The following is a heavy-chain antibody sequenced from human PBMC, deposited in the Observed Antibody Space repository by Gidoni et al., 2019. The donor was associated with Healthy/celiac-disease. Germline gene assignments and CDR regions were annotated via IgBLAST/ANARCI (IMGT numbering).Heavy chain of an antibody. V-gene: IGHV4-31*03. CDR1: GGSLSSGGYY. CDR3: ARVSAPIAARLWFDP. Sequence: QVQLQESGPGLVKPSQPLSLTCTVPGGSLSSGGYYWSWIRQHPGKGLEWIGYIYYSGSTYYNPSLKSRVTISVDTSKNQFSLKLSSVTAADTAVYYCARVSAPIAARLWFDPWGQGTLVTVSS. D-gene: IGHD6-6*01. J-gene: IGHJ5*02. CDR2: IYYSGST.